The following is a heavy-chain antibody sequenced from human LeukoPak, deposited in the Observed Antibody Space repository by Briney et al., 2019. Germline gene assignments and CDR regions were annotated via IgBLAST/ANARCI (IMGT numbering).Heavy chain of an antibody. CDR3: AREGVDAFDI. V-gene: IGHV3-30*02. Sequence: GGSLRLSCAASGFSFSGYVMHWVRQAPGKGLEWVAFIRHDNSDKFSADSVKGRFTISSDKSKDTLYPQMNSLRHEDTAVYYCAREGVDAFDIWGQGTMVTVSS. J-gene: IGHJ3*02. CDR1: GFSFSGYV. CDR2: IRHDNSDK.